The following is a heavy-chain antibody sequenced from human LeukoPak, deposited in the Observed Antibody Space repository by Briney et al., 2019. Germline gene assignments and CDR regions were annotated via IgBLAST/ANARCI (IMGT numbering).Heavy chain of an antibody. J-gene: IGHJ4*02. CDR3: ARVRGGVGATTDFDY. V-gene: IGHV4-30-4*07. CDR1: GGSISSGGYS. Sequence: SETLSLTCAVSGGSISSGGYSWSWLRQPPGKGLEWLGYIYYSGSTYYNPSLKSRVTISVDTSKNQFSLKLSSVTAADTAVYYCARVRGGVGATTDFDYWGQGTLVTVSS. CDR2: IYYSGST. D-gene: IGHD1-26*01.